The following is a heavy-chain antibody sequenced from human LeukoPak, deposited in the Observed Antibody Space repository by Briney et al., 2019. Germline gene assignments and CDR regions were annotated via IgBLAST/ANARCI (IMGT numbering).Heavy chain of an antibody. CDR3: ARGNVLLWFGELLPDAFDI. J-gene: IGHJ3*02. CDR2: INHSGST. Sequence: SETLSLTCAVYGGSFSAYSWSWIRQPPGKGLEWIGEINHSGSTNYNASLKSRLTISVDTSKNQFSLKLSSVTAADTAVYYCARGNVLLWFGELLPDAFDIWGQGTMVTVSS. CDR1: GGSFSAYS. D-gene: IGHD3-10*01. V-gene: IGHV4-34*01.